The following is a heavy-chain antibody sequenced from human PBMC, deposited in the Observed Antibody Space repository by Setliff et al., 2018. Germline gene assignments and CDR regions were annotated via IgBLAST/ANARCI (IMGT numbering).Heavy chain of an antibody. CDR2: MSYDGSNK. J-gene: IGHJ5*02. CDR1: GLTFNSYA. D-gene: IGHD3-3*01. CDR3: ARDVYDFRTGQADP. Sequence: GGSLRLSCAASGLTFNSYAMHWVRQAPGKGLEWVAVMSYDGSNKYYADSVKGRFTISRDNSRNTLYLQMTSLRAEDTAVYYCARDVYDFRTGQADPWGQGTLVTVSS. V-gene: IGHV3-30-3*01.